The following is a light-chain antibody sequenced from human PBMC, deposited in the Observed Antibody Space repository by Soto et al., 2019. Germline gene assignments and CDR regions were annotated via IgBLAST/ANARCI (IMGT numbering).Light chain of an antibody. J-gene: IGKJ1*01. CDR2: DVS. CDR1: QSINTW. Sequence: DIQMTQSPSTLSASVGDRVTITWRASQSINTWLAWYQQKPGKAPELLIYDVSVLESGVPSRFRDSGSGTEFTLTISSLQPAHFTTYYCQQYNSYWTFGQGTKVEIK. CDR3: QQYNSYWT. V-gene: IGKV1-5*01.